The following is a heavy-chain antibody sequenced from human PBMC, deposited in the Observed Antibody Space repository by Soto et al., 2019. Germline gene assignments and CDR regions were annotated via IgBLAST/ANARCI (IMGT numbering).Heavy chain of an antibody. Sequence: SETLSLTCTVSGGSISSGGYYCSWIRQHPGKGLEWIGYIYYSGSTYYNPSLKSRVTISVDTSKNQFSLKLSSVTAADTAVYYCARGGYYDSSGYSLDYWGQGTLVTVS. V-gene: IGHV4-31*03. CDR2: IYYSGST. CDR1: GGSISSGGYY. CDR3: ARGGYYDSSGYSLDY. D-gene: IGHD3-22*01. J-gene: IGHJ4*02.